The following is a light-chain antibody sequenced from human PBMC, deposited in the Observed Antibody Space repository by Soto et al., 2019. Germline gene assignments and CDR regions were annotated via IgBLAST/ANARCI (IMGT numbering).Light chain of an antibody. Sequence: DIQMTQSPSSLSASVGDRVIITCRSSQDVNDNLGWYHLKAGEAPKTLIYAASTLKSGVPSRFSGSGSGTEFTLTIDSLQPEDFATYYCVQQKSYPLTFGGGTKVEL. CDR1: QDVNDN. CDR2: AAS. J-gene: IGKJ4*01. V-gene: IGKV1-17*01. CDR3: VQQKSYPLT.